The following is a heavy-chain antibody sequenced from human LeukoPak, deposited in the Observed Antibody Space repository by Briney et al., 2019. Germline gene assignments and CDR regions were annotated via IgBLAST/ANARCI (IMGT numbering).Heavy chain of an antibody. V-gene: IGHV3-30*18. CDR3: AKGIGELFTPVVSDI. J-gene: IGHJ3*02. D-gene: IGHD3-10*01. CDR1: GFTFSNYG. Sequence: GGSLRLSCAASGFTFSNYGMHWVRQAPGKGLEWVAVISYEGSNKFYADSVKGRLTISRDNPRNTLYLHMNSLRAEDTAVYYCAKGIGELFTPVVSDIWGQGTMVTVSS. CDR2: ISYEGSNK.